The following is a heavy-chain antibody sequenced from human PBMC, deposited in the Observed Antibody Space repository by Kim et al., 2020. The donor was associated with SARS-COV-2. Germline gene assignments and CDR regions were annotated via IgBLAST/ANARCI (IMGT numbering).Heavy chain of an antibody. CDR2: ISYDGSNK. CDR1: GFTISSYA. V-gene: IGHV3-30*04. CDR3: ARSTGAIYYDSSGYWD. J-gene: IGHJ4*02. D-gene: IGHD3-22*01. Sequence: GGSLRLSCAASGFTISSYAMHWVRQAPGKVLEWVAVISYDGSNKYYADSVKGRFTISRDNSKITLYLQMNSLRTEDTAVYYCARSTGAIYYDSSGYWDWGQGTLVTVSS.